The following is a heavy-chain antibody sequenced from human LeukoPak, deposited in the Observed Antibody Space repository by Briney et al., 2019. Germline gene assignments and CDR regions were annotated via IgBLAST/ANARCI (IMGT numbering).Heavy chain of an antibody. V-gene: IGHV3-21*04. CDR3: AKDGADSYEYYFDY. CDR2: ISSSSSNI. J-gene: IGHJ4*02. Sequence: GGSLRLSCAASGFTLSSYSMNWVRQAPGKGLEWVSSISSSSSNIYYADSVKGRFTISRDNAKNSLYLQMNSLRAEDTAVYYCAKDGADSYEYYFDYWGQGTLVTVSS. D-gene: IGHD2-21*01. CDR1: GFTLSSYS.